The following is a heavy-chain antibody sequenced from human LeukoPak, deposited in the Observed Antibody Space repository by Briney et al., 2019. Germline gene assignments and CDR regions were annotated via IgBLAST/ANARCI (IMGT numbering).Heavy chain of an antibody. V-gene: IGHV1-2*02. CDR2: INPNSGGT. J-gene: IGHJ6*02. D-gene: IGHD3-10*01. CDR1: GYTFTAYY. Sequence: ASVKVSCKASGYTFTAYYMHWVRQAPGQGLEWMGWINPNSGGTNYAQKFQGRVTMTRDTSISTAYMELSRLRSDDTAVYYCARERVLWFAEYYGMDVWGQGTTVTVSS. CDR3: ARERVLWFAEYYGMDV.